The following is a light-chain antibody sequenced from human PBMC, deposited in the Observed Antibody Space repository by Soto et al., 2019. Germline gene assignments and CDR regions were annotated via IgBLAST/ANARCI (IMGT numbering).Light chain of an antibody. V-gene: IGKV3-20*01. CDR2: GAS. Sequence: EIVLTQSPATLSLSPGERATLSCRASQSVSSSYLAWYQQPPGQAPRLLIYGASSRATGIPDRFSGSGSGTDFTLTISRLEPEDFAVYYCQQYGSSGTFGQGTKVDIK. J-gene: IGKJ1*01. CDR3: QQYGSSGT. CDR1: QSVSSSY.